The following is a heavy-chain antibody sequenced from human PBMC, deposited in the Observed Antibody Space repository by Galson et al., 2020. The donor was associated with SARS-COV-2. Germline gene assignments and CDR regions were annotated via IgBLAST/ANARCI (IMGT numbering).Heavy chain of an antibody. CDR2: IKSKADGGTT. CDR3: TTVGLVVVTTVFDY. J-gene: IGHJ4*02. CDR1: GFTFNNAW. D-gene: IGHD3-22*01. V-gene: IGHV3-15*01. Sequence: GESLKISYAASGFTFNNAWMSWVRQAPGKGLEWVGHIKSKADGGTTDYGAPVKGRFTISRDDSKNTLYLQLNSLKTEDTGVYFCTTVGLVVVTTVFDYWGQGTLVTVSS.